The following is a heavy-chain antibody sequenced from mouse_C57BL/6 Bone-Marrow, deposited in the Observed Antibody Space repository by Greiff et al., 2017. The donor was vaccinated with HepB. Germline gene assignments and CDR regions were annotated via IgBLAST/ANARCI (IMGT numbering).Heavy chain of an antibody. D-gene: IGHD1-1*01. CDR2: IHPNSGST. J-gene: IGHJ3*01. V-gene: IGHV1-64*01. CDR3: ARSNYYGRSSAWFAY. CDR1: GYTFTSYW. Sequence: QVQLQQPGAELVKPGASVKLCCKASGYTFTSYWMHWVKQRPGQGLEWIGMIHPNSGSTNYNEKFKSKATLTVDKSSSTAYMQLSSLTSEDSAVYYCARSNYYGRSSAWFAYWGQGTLVTVSA.